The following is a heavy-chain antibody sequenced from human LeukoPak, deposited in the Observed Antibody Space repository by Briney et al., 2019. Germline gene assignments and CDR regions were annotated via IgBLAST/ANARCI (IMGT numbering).Heavy chain of an antibody. CDR3: ARAEHYSGSYYFDY. CDR2: ISSSSSYI. D-gene: IGHD1-26*01. J-gene: IGHJ4*02. Sequence: PGGSLRLSCAASGFTFSSYSMNWVRQAPGKGLEWVSSISSSSSYIYYADSVKGRFTISRDNAKNSLYLQMNSLRAEDTAVYYCARAEHYSGSYYFDYWGQGTLVTVSS. CDR1: GFTFSSYS. V-gene: IGHV3-21*01.